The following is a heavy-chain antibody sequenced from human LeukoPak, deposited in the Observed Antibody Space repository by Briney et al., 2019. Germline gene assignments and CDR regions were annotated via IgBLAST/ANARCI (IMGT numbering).Heavy chain of an antibody. J-gene: IGHJ4*02. CDR3: AKADIGSGWYGVNYFDY. V-gene: IGHV3-30*18. CDR2: ISYDGSNK. CDR1: GFTFSSYG. Sequence: GGSLRLSCAASGFTFSSYGMHWVRQAPGKGLEWVAVISYDGSNKYYADSVKGRFTISRDNSKNTLYLQMNSLRAEDTAVYYCAKADIGSGWYGVNYFDYWGQGTLVTVSS. D-gene: IGHD6-19*01.